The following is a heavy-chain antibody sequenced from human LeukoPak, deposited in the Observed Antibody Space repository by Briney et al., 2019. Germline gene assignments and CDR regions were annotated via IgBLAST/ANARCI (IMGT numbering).Heavy chain of an antibody. D-gene: IGHD6-19*01. V-gene: IGHV4-59*01. CDR2: IYYSGGT. Sequence: PSETLSLTCTVSGGSISSYYWSWIRQPPGKGLEWIGYIYYSGGTNYNPSLKSRVTISVDTSKNQFSLKLSSVTAADTAVYYCAREAVAGTCFDYWGQGTLVTVSS. CDR3: AREAVAGTCFDY. J-gene: IGHJ4*02. CDR1: GGSISSYY.